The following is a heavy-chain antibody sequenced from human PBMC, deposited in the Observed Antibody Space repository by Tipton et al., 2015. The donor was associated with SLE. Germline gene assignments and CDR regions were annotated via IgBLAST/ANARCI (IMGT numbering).Heavy chain of an antibody. CDR2: IYYSGST. CDR3: ARDLGRLYFDY. CDR1: RSAFSGYW. V-gene: IGHV4-59*01. D-gene: IGHD3-16*01. J-gene: IGHJ4*02. Sequence: LRLSCAASRSAFSGYWMSWARQAPGKGLEWIGYIYYSGSTNYNPSLKSRVTISVDTSKNQFSLKLSSVTAADTAVYYCARDLGRLYFDYWGQGTLVTVSS.